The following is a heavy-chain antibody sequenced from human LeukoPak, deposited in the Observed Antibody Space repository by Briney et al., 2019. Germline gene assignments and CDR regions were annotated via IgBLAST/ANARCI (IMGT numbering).Heavy chain of an antibody. CDR1: GFTVSRTY. Sequence: GGSLRLSCAVSGFTVSRTYMSWVRQAPGKGLEWVSIIYRDGETHYADSVKGRFTISRDNSKNTVDLQVNSLRAEDSALYYCARDVPPYSVSPWGLDVWGQGTTVIVSS. CDR3: ARDVPPYSVSPWGLDV. CDR2: IYRDGET. D-gene: IGHD5/OR15-5a*01. J-gene: IGHJ6*02. V-gene: IGHV3-66*01.